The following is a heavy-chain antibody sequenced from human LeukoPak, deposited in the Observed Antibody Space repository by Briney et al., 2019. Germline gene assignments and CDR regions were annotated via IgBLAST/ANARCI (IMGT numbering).Heavy chain of an antibody. CDR1: GGSFSGYY. Sequence: SSETLSLTCAVYGGSFSGYYWSWIRQPPGKGLEWIGEINHSGSTNYNPSLKSRVTISVDTSKTQFSLKLSSVTAADTAVFYCARGLPSDGNNPGGYDLDYWGQGTLVTVSS. CDR3: ARGLPSDGNNPGGYDLDY. CDR2: INHSGST. V-gene: IGHV4-34*01. D-gene: IGHD5-24*01. J-gene: IGHJ4*02.